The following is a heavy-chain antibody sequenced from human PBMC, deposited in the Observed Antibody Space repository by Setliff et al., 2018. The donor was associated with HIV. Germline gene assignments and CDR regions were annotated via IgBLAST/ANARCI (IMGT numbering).Heavy chain of an antibody. CDR2: IRGSGGST. CDR1: GFTFSSYA. Sequence: PGGSLRLSCAASGFTFSSYAMSWVRQAPGKGLEWVSAIRGSGGSTYYADSVKGRFTISRDNSKNTLYLQMNSLRAEDTAVYYCAKGHYDFWRGYYTGPYYYGMDVWGQGTTVTVSS. D-gene: IGHD3-3*01. V-gene: IGHV3-23*01. CDR3: AKGHYDFWRGYYTGPYYYGMDV. J-gene: IGHJ6*02.